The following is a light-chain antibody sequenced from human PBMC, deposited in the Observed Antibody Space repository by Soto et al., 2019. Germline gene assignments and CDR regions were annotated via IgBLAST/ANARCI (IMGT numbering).Light chain of an antibody. CDR3: ISYAVTTSYV. V-gene: IGLV2-8*01. J-gene: IGLJ1*01. Sequence: QPVLTQPPYGSGSPGQSVTISCTGTSSDVGGYNFVSWYQQHPGKAPKLMIYEVDKRPSGVPDRFSGSKSGNTASLTVSGLQAEDEADYYCISYAVTTSYVFGTGTKVTVL. CDR1: SSDVGGYNF. CDR2: EVD.